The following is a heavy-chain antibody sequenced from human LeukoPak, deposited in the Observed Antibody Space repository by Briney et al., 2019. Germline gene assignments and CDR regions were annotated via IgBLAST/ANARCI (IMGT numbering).Heavy chain of an antibody. CDR2: IYYSGST. V-gene: IGHV4-39*01. CDR3: ARQVKDYSNYFFDY. CDR1: GGSISSSSYS. J-gene: IGHJ4*02. Sequence: PSETLSLTCTVSGGSISSSSYSWGWIRQPPGKGLEWIGSIYYSGSTYYNPSLKSRVTISVDTSKNQFSLKLSSVTAADTAVYYCARQVKDYSNYFFDYWGQGTLVTVSS. D-gene: IGHD4-11*01.